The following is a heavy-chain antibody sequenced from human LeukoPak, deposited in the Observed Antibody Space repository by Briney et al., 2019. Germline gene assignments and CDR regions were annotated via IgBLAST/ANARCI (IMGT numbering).Heavy chain of an antibody. V-gene: IGHV4-34*01. CDR1: GGSISSYY. D-gene: IGHD4/OR15-4a*01. Sequence: SETLSLTCTVSGGSISSYYWSWIRQPPGKGLEWIGEINRSGSSNYNPSLKSRVTISLDASKNQFSLKLTSVTAADAAVYYCARVGAHSYDYYMDVWGKGTTVTVFS. CDR2: INRSGSS. CDR3: ARVGAHSYDYYMDV. J-gene: IGHJ6*03.